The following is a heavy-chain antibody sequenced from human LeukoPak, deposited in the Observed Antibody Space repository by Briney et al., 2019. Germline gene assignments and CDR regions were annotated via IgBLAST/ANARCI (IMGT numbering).Heavy chain of an antibody. CDR1: GDSIRSFY. D-gene: IGHD2-15*01. V-gene: IGHV4-59*08. CDR3: ARRAVVVLSPEWYFDL. Sequence: PSETLSLTFSVSGDSIRSFYWSWIRQVPGKGLEWIGYIYYRGSTNSNPSLQSRVTISGDTSKNQLSLRLSSVTAADTAVYYCARRAVVVLSPEWYFDLWGRGTPVTVSS. CDR2: IYYRGST. J-gene: IGHJ2*01.